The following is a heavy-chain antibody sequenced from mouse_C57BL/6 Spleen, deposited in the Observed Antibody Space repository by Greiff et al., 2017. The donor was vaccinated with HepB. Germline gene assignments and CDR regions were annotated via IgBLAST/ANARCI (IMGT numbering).Heavy chain of an antibody. D-gene: IGHD1-1*01. J-gene: IGHJ3*01. Sequence: EVKLVESGGGLVKPGGSLKLSCAASGFTFSDYGMHWVRQAPEKGLEWVAYISSGSSTIYYADTVKGRFTISRDHAKNTLFLQMTSLRSEDTAMYYWAGISDYYGSSLFAYWGQGTLVTVSA. CDR3: AGISDYYGSSLFAY. CDR2: ISSGSSTI. CDR1: GFTFSDYG. V-gene: IGHV5-17*01.